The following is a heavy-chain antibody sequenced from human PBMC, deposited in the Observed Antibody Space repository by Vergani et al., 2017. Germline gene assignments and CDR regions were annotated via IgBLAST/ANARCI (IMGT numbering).Heavy chain of an antibody. D-gene: IGHD6-13*01. Sequence: EVQLVQSGAEVKKPGESLKISCKGSGYSFNSYWIGWVRQMPGKGLEWMGIIYPGDSDTRYSPSFQGQVTISAAKSSSTAYLQWSSRKASDTAMYYCAGAGGGSAAAADIDYWGQGTLVTVSS. CDR1: GYSFNSYW. CDR2: IYPGDSDT. J-gene: IGHJ4*02. V-gene: IGHV5-51*01. CDR3: AGAGGGSAAAADIDY.